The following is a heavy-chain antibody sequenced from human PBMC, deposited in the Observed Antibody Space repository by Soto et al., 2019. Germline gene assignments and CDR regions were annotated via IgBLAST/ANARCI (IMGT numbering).Heavy chain of an antibody. D-gene: IGHD1-1*01. V-gene: IGHV3-23*01. CDR3: AKDPTSAGMFDY. CDR1: GFTFRNCA. Sequence: PGGSLRLSCVASGFTFRNCAMSWVRQAPGKGLEWVSAIGGSGVSTYYADSVKGRFTISRDNSENTLHLQMKSLRAEDTAVYFCAKDPTSAGMFDYWGQGILVTSPQ. CDR2: IGGSGVST. J-gene: IGHJ4*02.